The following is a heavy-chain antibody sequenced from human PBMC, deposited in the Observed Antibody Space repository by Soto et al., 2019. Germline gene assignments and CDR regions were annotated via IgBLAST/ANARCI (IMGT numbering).Heavy chain of an antibody. CDR2: ISAYDGKT. CDR1: GYTFNTYG. Sequence: ASVKVSCKTSGYTFNTYGINWVRQAPGQGLELMGWISAYDGKTAYAEKFQGRVTLTTDTSTSTAYMELRSLRSDDTAIYYCARDPHEFWTSYWFDPWGQGAPVTVSS. CDR3: ARDPHEFWTSYWFDP. J-gene: IGHJ5*02. D-gene: IGHD3-3*01. V-gene: IGHV1-18*01.